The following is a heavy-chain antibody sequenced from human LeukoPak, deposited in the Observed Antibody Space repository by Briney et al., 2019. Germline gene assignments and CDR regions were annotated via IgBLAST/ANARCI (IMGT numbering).Heavy chain of an antibody. D-gene: IGHD6-19*01. CDR1: GGPISSYY. V-gene: IGHV4-59*01. CDR3: ARGYSSSPLDAFDI. CDR2: ISHTGRS. J-gene: IGHJ3*02. Sequence: SETLSLTCSVSGGPISSYYWSWIRQSPAKGLEWIGYISHTGRSSYNPSLKSRVNISVDTSRDQFSLILTSVTAADTALYYCARGYSSSPLDAFDIWGHGTMVTVSS.